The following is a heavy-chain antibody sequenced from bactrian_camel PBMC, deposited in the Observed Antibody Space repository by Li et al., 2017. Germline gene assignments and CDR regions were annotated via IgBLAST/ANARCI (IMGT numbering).Heavy chain of an antibody. CDR3: ATREARPTTLGQACRPNY. CDR1: GFTFSMYA. D-gene: IGHD5*01. V-gene: IGHV3-2*01. CDR2: IYSDGSNK. Sequence: HVQLVESGGGLVQPGGSLTVSCAASGFTFSMYAMRWVRQAPGKGLEWVSSIYSDGSNKYYADSVKGRFTISYDNAKNTLYLQMNNLKTEDTAMYYCATREARPTTLGQACRPNYWGQGTQVTVS. J-gene: IGHJ4*01.